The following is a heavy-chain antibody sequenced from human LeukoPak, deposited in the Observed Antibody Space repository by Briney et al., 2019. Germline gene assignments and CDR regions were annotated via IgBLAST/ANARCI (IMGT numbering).Heavy chain of an antibody. Sequence: SETLSLTCTVSGGSISSGSHYWSWIRQPAGKGLEWIGRIYTSGSTNYNPSLKSRVTISVDTSKNQFSLKLSSVTAADTAVYYCARILVGRAGSYYYYYMDVWGKGTTVTVSS. CDR1: GGSISSGSHY. CDR3: ARILVGRAGSYYYYYMDV. CDR2: IYTSGST. V-gene: IGHV4-61*02. J-gene: IGHJ6*03. D-gene: IGHD6-13*01.